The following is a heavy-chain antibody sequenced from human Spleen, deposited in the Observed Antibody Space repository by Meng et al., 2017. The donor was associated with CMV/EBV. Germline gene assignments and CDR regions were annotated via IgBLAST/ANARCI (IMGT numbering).Heavy chain of an antibody. J-gene: IGHJ4*02. CDR1: GFTFSSYW. Sequence: EVQLVESGGGLVKPGGSLRLSCAASGFTFSSYWMHWVRQAPGKGLVWVSRINSDGSYTTYADSVKGRFTISRDNAKNTLYLQMNSLRAEDAAVYYCARENSGAYYQDSWGQGTLVTVSS. CDR2: INSDGSYT. D-gene: IGHD1-26*01. CDR3: ARENSGAYYQDS. V-gene: IGHV3-74*01.